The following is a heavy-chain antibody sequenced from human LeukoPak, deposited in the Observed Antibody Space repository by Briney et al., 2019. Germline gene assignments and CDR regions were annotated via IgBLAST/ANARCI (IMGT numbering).Heavy chain of an antibody. CDR2: IYYSGDT. V-gene: IGHV4-59*01. CDR1: GGSISSYY. Sequence: SETLSLTCTVSGGSISSYYWTWIRQPPGKGLEWIAYIYYSGDTNYNPSLKSRVTISLDTSKNQSSLKLSSVTAADTAVYYCATWNFLTAAAFVFWGQGTLVTVSS. J-gene: IGHJ4*02. D-gene: IGHD6-25*01. CDR3: ATWNFLTAAAFVF.